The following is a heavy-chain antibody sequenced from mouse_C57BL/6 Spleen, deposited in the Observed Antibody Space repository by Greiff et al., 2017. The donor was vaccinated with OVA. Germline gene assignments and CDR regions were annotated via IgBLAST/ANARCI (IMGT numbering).Heavy chain of an antibody. CDR3: ARQGGSSYDYFDY. J-gene: IGHJ2*01. Sequence: VQLQQPGAELVMPGASVKLSCKASGYTFTSYWMHWVKQRPGQGLEWIGVIDPSDSYTNYNQKFKGKSTLTVDKSSSTAYMQLSSLTSEDSAVYYCARQGGSSYDYFDYWGQGTTLTVSS. CDR1: GYTFTSYW. D-gene: IGHD1-1*01. V-gene: IGHV1-69*01. CDR2: IDPSDSYT.